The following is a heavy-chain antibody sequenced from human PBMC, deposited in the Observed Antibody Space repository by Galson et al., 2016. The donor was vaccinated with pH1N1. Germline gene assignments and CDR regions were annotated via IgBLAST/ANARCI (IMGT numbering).Heavy chain of an antibody. V-gene: IGHV5-51*01. CDR2: IYAGDSDT. D-gene: IGHD7-27*01. CDR1: ETGFTTDW. J-gene: IGHJ6*03. CDR3: AGHVALDPPGEYYLMDV. Sequence: SGAEVTKPGESLKISCKASETGFTTDWIGWVRQMPGKGLEWMGSIYAGDSDTRYSPSFQGLVTISVDTSIRTAYLQWSSLKASDTATYYCAGHVALDPPGEYYLMDVWGKGTTVTVSS.